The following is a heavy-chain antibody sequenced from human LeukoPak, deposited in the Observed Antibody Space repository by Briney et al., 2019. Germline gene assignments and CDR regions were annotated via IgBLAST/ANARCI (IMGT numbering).Heavy chain of an antibody. V-gene: IGHV3-23*01. CDR2: ISGSGGST. CDR3: ARGHSGSYYSYERHNDI. J-gene: IGHJ3*02. D-gene: IGHD1-26*01. CDR1: GFTFSSYA. Sequence: GGSLRLSCAASGFTFSSYAMSWVRQAPGKGLEWVSAISGSGGSTYYADSVKGRFTISRDNSKNTLYLQMSSLRAEDTAVYYCARGHSGSYYSYERHNDIWGQGTMVTVSS.